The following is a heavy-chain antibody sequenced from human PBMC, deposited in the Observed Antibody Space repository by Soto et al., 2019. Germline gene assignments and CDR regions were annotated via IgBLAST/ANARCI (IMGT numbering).Heavy chain of an antibody. V-gene: IGHV3-30*18. J-gene: IGHJ4*02. Sequence: QVQLVESGGGVVQPGGSLRLSCATSGFSLSSYAMHWVRQAPGKGLGWVALMSYDETKKYYADSVKGRLTISRDTSKNTLCLQMNNLRVEDTAVSYCAKDRRDGDFMHILVVDFWGQGALVTVSS. D-gene: IGHD2-15*01. CDR2: MSYDETKK. CDR3: AKDRRDGDFMHILVVDF. CDR1: GFSLSSYA.